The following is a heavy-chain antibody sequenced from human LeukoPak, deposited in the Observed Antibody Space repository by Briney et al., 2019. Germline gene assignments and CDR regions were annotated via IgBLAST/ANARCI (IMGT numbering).Heavy chain of an antibody. CDR2: IIPILGIA. D-gene: IGHD5-24*01. V-gene: IGHV1-69*04. CDR1: GGTFSSYA. Sequence: GASVKVSCKASGGTFSSYAISWVRQAPGQGLEWMGRIIPILGIANYAQKFQGRVTITADKSTSTAYMELSSLRSEDTAVYYCARGRRDGYNYTPLNFDYWGQGTLVTVSS. J-gene: IGHJ4*02. CDR3: ARGRRDGYNYTPLNFDY.